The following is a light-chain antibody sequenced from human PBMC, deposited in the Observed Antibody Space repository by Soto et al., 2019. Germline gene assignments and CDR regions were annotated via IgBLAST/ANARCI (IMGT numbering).Light chain of an antibody. J-gene: IGKJ1*01. V-gene: IGKV3-15*01. CDR3: QQYSNWPPWP. CDR2: GAS. CDR1: QSVSNN. Sequence: EIVLTQSPGNLSLSPGERATLSCRTSQSVSNNYLAWYQQKPGQAPRLLIYGASNRATGIPAMFSGSGSATELTLTTNSLQYDDFLAYYCQQYSNWPPWPFGQGPKGVIK.